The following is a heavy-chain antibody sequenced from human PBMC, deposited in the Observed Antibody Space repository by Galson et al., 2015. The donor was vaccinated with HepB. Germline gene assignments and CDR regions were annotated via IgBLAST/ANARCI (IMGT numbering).Heavy chain of an antibody. CDR1: GYTFTSYA. Sequence: SVKVSCKASGYTFTSYAMHWVRQAPGQRLEWMGWINAGNGNTKYSQKFQGRVTITRDTSASTAYMELSSLRSEDTAVYYCARGTESIAVEYFQHWGQGTLVTVSS. D-gene: IGHD6-13*01. V-gene: IGHV1-3*01. J-gene: IGHJ1*01. CDR3: ARGTESIAVEYFQH. CDR2: INAGNGNT.